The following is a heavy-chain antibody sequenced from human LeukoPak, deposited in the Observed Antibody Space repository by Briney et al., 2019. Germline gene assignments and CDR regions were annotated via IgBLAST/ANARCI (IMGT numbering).Heavy chain of an antibody. CDR2: IIPIFGTA. V-gene: IGHV1-69*13. CDR1: GYTFTSYA. Sequence: SVKVSCKASGYTFTSYAISWVRQAPGQGLEWMGGIIPIFGTANYAQKFQGRVTITADESTSTAYMELSSLRSEDTAVYYCACGGVATIPPSYRYFDLWGRGTLVTVSS. CDR3: ACGGVATIPPSYRYFDL. J-gene: IGHJ2*01. D-gene: IGHD5-12*01.